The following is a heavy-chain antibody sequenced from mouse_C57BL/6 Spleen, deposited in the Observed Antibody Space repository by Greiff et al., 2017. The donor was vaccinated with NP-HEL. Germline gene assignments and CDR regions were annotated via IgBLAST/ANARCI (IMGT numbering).Heavy chain of an antibody. CDR2: IDPANGNT. CDR1: GFNIKNTY. CDR3: ASGIYDGSPLWYFDV. D-gene: IGHD2-12*01. Sequence: EVQLQQSVAELVRPGASVKLSCTASGFNIKNTYMHWVKQRPEQGLEWIGRIDPANGNTKYAPKFQGKATITADTSSNTAYLQLSSLTSEDTAIYYCASGIYDGSPLWYFDVWGTGTTVTVSS. J-gene: IGHJ1*03. V-gene: IGHV14-3*01.